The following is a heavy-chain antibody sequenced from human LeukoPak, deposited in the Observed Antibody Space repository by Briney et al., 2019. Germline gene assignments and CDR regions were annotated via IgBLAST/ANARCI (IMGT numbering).Heavy chain of an antibody. CDR3: ARDSSSWNVRASYFDY. Sequence: ASVKVSCKASGYTFTGYYMHWVRQAPGQGLEWMGWINPNSGGTNYAQKFQGRVTMTRDTSISTAYMELSRLRSDDTAVYYCARDSSSWNVRASYFDYWGQGTLVTVSS. D-gene: IGHD6-13*01. CDR2: INPNSGGT. CDR1: GYTFTGYY. J-gene: IGHJ4*02. V-gene: IGHV1-2*02.